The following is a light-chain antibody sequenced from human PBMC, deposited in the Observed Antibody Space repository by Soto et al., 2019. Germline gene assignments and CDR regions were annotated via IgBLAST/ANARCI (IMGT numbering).Light chain of an antibody. J-gene: IGKJ4*01. CDR2: DAS. V-gene: IGKV1-5*01. CDR1: QSISSW. Sequence: DIQMNQSPSTLSASVGDRVTITCRASQSISSWLAWYQQKPGKAPKLLIYDASSLESGVPSRFSGSGSGTEFTLTISSLQPDDFATYYCQQYNSYSTTFGGGTKVEIK. CDR3: QQYNSYSTT.